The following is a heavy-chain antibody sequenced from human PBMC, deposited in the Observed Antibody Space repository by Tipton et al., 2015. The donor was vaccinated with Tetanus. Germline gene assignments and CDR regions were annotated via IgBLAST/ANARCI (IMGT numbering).Heavy chain of an antibody. J-gene: IGHJ4*02. CDR1: GFTVSNNY. CDR3: ARDPGSAGGGGWV. Sequence: SLRLSCAASGFTVSNNYMIWVRQAPGNGLEWVSHVYSNGDTNYADSVKGRFTISRDKSKNTLFLQMNSLRVEDTAVCYCARDPGSAGGGGWVWGQGALVTVSS. D-gene: IGHD6-25*01. CDR2: VYSNGDT. V-gene: IGHV3-53*01.